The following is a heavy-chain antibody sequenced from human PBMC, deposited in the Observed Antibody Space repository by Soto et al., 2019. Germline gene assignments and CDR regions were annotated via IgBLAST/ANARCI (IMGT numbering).Heavy chain of an antibody. D-gene: IGHD3-9*01. V-gene: IGHV1-69*13. Sequence: ASVKVSCKASGGTFSSYAISWVRQAPGQGLEWMGGIIPICGTANYAQKFQGRVTITADESTSTAYMELSSLRSEDTAVYYCARVHDILTGYYMRWGQGTLVTVSS. CDR2: IIPICGTA. CDR1: GGTFSSYA. CDR3: ARVHDILTGYYMR. J-gene: IGHJ4*02.